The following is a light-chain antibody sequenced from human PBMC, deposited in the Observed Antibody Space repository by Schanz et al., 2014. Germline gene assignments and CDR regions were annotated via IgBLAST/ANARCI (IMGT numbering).Light chain of an antibody. Sequence: DIVVTQSPDSLAVSLGERATINCKSSQSVLYSSNNKNYLAWYQLKPGQPPKLLIYWASTREAGVPDRFSGGGSGTDFTLTISSLQAEDVAVYYCQQYYSLPLTFGGGTKVEIK. CDR2: WAS. V-gene: IGKV4-1*01. CDR3: QQYYSLPLT. J-gene: IGKJ4*01. CDR1: QSVLYSSNNKNY.